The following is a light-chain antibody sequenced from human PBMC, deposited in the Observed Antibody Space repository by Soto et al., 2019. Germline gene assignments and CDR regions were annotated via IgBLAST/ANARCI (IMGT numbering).Light chain of an antibody. Sequence: QSALTQPASVSGSLGQSITISCTGTSNDVGEYNYVSWYQQHPGKAPKLMIYEVRNRPSGVSNRFSGSKSGNTASLTISGLQPEDEADYYCSSYTSTSTLYVFGTGTKVTVL. V-gene: IGLV2-14*01. CDR1: SNDVGEYNY. CDR3: SSYTSTSTLYV. CDR2: EVR. J-gene: IGLJ1*01.